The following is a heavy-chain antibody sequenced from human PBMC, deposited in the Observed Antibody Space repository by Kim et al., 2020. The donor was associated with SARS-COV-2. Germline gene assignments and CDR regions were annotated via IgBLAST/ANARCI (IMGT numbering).Heavy chain of an antibody. CDR3: VRDVRVGP. V-gene: IGHV3-74*03. CDR2: GRSA. J-gene: IGHJ5*02. Sequence: GRSATYADHGRGRFTTSRDNAKNMLYLQMNSLRVEDTAVYYCVRDVRVGPWGQGTLVTVSS.